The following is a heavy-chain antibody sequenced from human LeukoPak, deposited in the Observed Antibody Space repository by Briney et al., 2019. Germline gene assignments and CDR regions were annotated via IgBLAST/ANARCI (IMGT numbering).Heavy chain of an antibody. CDR3: ARDYNYYDSSGYLRGAFDI. V-gene: IGHV3-21*01. J-gene: IGHJ3*02. D-gene: IGHD3-22*01. CDR2: ISSSSSYI. Sequence: GGSLRLSCAASGFTFSSYSMNWVRQAPGKGLEWVSSISSSSSYIYYADSVKGRFTISRDNAKNSLYLQMNSLRAEDTAVYYCARDYNYYDSSGYLRGAFDIWGQGTMVTVSS. CDR1: GFTFSSYS.